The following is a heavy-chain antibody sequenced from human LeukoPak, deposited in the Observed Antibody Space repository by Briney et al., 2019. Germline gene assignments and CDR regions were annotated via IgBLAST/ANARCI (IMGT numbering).Heavy chain of an antibody. J-gene: IGHJ4*02. Sequence: SLRLSCAASGFTFDDYAMHWVRQAPGKGLEWVSGISWNSGSIGYADSVKGRFTISRDNAKNSLYLQMNSLRAEDTALYYCAKDNYYYDSSGYYYYFDYWGQGTLVTVSS. CDR2: ISWNSGSI. CDR1: GFTFDDYA. V-gene: IGHV3-9*01. CDR3: AKDNYYYDSSGYYYYFDY. D-gene: IGHD3-22*01.